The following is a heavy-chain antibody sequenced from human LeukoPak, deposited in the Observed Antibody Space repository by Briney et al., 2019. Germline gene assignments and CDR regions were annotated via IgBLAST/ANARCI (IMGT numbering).Heavy chain of an antibody. CDR1: GGSFSGYY. CDR2: INHSGST. V-gene: IGHV4-34*01. Sequence: SETLSLTCAVYGGSFSGYYWSWIRQPPGKGLEWIGEINHSGSTNYNPSLKSRVTISVDTSKNQFSLELSSVTAADTAVYYCARAYGSGGPIDYWGQGTLVTVSS. J-gene: IGHJ4*02. CDR3: ARAYGSGGPIDY. D-gene: IGHD3-10*01.